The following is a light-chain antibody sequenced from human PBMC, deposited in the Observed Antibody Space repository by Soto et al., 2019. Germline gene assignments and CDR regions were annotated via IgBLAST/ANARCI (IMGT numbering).Light chain of an antibody. CDR2: DVS. Sequence: QPASVSGSAGQSIAISCTGTSSDVGAFNYVSWYQQHPGKAPKFMIFDVSSRPSGVSDRFSGSKSGNTASLTISGLQTEDEADYYCASYTTSSTYVFGTGTKLTVL. CDR3: ASYTTSSTYV. V-gene: IGLV2-14*03. CDR1: SSDVGAFNY. J-gene: IGLJ1*01.